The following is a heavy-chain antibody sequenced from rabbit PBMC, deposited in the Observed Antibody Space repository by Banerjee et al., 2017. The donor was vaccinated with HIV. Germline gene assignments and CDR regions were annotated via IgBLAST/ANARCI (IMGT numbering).Heavy chain of an antibody. J-gene: IGHJ4*01. D-gene: IGHD4-1*01. CDR1: GFDLSSYYY. V-gene: IGHV1S40*01. CDR3: ARDGGSSGYNL. CDR2: IYGGSTGST. Sequence: QQLEESGGDLVKPGASLTLTCKASGFDLSSYYYMCWVRQAPGKGLEWIACIYGGSTGSTYYASWAKGRFTISKTSSTTVTLQMTSLTAADTATYFCARDGGSSGYNLWGPGTLVTVS.